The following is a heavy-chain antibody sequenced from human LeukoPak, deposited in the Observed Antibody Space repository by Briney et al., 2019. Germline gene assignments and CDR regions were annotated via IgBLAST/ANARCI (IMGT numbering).Heavy chain of an antibody. Sequence: KPSETLSLTCTVSGGSISSGGYYWSWIRQHPGKGLEWIGYIYYSGSIYYNPSLKSRVTISMDTSKNQFSLKLSSVTAADTAVYYCAGDRRITIFGVVTHRWFDPWGQRTLVTVSS. CDR2: IYYSGSI. D-gene: IGHD3-3*01. CDR3: AGDRRITIFGVVTHRWFDP. J-gene: IGHJ5*02. V-gene: IGHV4-31*03. CDR1: GGSISSGGYY.